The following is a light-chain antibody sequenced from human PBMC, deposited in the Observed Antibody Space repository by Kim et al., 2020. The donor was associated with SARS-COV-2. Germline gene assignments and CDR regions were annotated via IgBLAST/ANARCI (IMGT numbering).Light chain of an antibody. J-gene: IGLJ2*01. V-gene: IGLV2-23*01. CDR1: SSDVGSYNL. CDR3: CSYAGINTPVV. Sequence: QSALTQPASVSGSPGQSITISCTGTSSDVGSYNLVSWYQQHPGKAPKLMIYEGSKRPSGVSNRFSGSKSGNTASLTISGLQAGDEADYYCCSYAGINTPVVFGGGTKLTVL. CDR2: EGS.